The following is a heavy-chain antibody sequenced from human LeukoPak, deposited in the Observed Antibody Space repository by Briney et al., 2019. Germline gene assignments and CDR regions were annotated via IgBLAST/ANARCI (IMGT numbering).Heavy chain of an antibody. V-gene: IGHV3-23*01. CDR2: ISGSGGTT. CDR3: AKEGDYGGYFDY. D-gene: IGHD4-17*01. CDR1: GLTFTSYA. Sequence: GGSLRLSCAASGLTFTSYAMNWVRQAPGKGLEWVSLISGSGGTTYYADSVKGRFTISRDNSKNTLYLQMNSLRAEDTAVYYCAKEGDYGGYFDYWGQGTLVTVSS. J-gene: IGHJ4*02.